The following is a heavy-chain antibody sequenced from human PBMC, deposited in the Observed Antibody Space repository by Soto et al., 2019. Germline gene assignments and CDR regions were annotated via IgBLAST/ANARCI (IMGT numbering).Heavy chain of an antibody. J-gene: IGHJ6*02. D-gene: IGHD1-1*01. V-gene: IGHV5-10-1*01. CDR2: IDPSDSYT. CDR1: GYSFTSYW. CDR3: ATNWNGHPGDYYYGMDV. Sequence: PGESLKISCKGSGYSFTSYWISWVRQMPGKGLEWMGRIDPSDSYTNYSPSFQGHVTISADKSISTAYLQWSSLKASDTAMYYCATNWNGHPGDYYYGMDVWGQGTTVTVSS.